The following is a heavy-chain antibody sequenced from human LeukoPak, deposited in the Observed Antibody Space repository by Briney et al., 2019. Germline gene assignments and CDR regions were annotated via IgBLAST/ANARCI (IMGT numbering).Heavy chain of an antibody. V-gene: IGHV4-61*03. J-gene: IGHJ3*02. Sequence: SETLSLTCTVSGVSVSRDNYYWSWIRQPPGRGLEWVGCVHYSESTNYSLSVKSRVTISIETSRNHFSLKLSSVTAADTAVYYCARNMVRGVTDSFDIWGQGTMVTVSS. CDR3: ARNMVRGVTDSFDI. D-gene: IGHD3-10*01. CDR2: VHYSEST. CDR1: GVSVSRDNYY.